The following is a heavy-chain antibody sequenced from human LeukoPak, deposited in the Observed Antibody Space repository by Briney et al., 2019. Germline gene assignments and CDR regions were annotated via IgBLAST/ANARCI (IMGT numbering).Heavy chain of an antibody. CDR1: GFTFSSYW. D-gene: IGHD3-16*01. CDR3: AKTPGGASY. Sequence: GGSLRLSCAASGFTFSSYWMSWVRQAPGKGLEWVANIKQDGSEKYYVDSVKGRFTISRDNSKNTLYLQMNSLRAEDTAVYYCAKTPGGASYWGRGTLVTVSS. CDR2: IKQDGSEK. J-gene: IGHJ4*02. V-gene: IGHV3-7*01.